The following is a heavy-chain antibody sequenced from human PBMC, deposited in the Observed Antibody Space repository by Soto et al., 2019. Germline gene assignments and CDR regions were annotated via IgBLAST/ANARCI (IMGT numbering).Heavy chain of an antibody. Sequence: GESLKISCKGSGYSFTNYWIAWVRQMPGKGLEWMGIIYPGDSDTRYSPSFQGQVTVSADKSISTAYLQWSSLKASDTAMYFCATLGSVYSNSFDIWGQGTLVTVSS. CDR1: GYSFTNYW. CDR3: ATLGSVYSNSFDI. J-gene: IGHJ4*02. V-gene: IGHV5-51*01. CDR2: IYPGDSDT. D-gene: IGHD4-4*01.